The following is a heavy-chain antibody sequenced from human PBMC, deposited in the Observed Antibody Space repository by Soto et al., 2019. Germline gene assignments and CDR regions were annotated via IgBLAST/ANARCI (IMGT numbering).Heavy chain of an antibody. CDR3: AREVAATTHFDS. D-gene: IGHD5-12*01. Sequence: SETLSLTCAVYGGSFSGYYWSWIRQPPGKGLEWIGEINHSGSTNYNPSLKSRVTISVDTSKNQFSLKLSSVTAADTAVYYCAREVAATTHFDSWGQGTLVTVSS. CDR2: INHSGST. CDR1: GGSFSGYY. J-gene: IGHJ4*02. V-gene: IGHV4-34*01.